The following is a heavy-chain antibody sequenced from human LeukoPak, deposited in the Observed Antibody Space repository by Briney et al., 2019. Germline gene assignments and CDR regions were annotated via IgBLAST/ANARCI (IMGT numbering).Heavy chain of an antibody. Sequence: SETLSLTCTVSGGSISSGGYYWAWIRQPPGKGLGWIASIYYSGSTYYNPSLKSRVTISVDTSRNQFSLKLSSVTAADTAVYYCASLAVAGLSEGYWGQGTLVIVSS. V-gene: IGHV4-39*01. J-gene: IGHJ4*02. CDR2: IYYSGST. CDR3: ASLAVAGLSEGY. D-gene: IGHD6-19*01. CDR1: GGSISSGGYY.